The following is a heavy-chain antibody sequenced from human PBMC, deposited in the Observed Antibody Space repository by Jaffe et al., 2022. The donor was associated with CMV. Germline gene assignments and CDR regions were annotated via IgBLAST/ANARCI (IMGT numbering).Heavy chain of an antibody. D-gene: IGHD6-13*01. CDR1: GGSISSSSYY. Sequence: QLQLQESGPGLVRPSETLSLTCTVSGGSISSSSYYWGWIRQPPGKGLEWIGSIYYSGSTYYNPSLKSRVTISVDTSKNQFSLKLSSVTAADTAVYYCAREEGLAAAGTKYYYYYMDVWGKGTTVTVSS. CDR2: IYYSGST. V-gene: IGHV4-39*02. CDR3: AREEGLAAAGTKYYYYYMDV. J-gene: IGHJ6*03.